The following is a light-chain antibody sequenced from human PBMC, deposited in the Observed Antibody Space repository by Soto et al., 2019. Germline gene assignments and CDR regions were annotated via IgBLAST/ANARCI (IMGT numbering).Light chain of an antibody. CDR2: CTS. CDR3: QQYTSSPPSIT. V-gene: IGKV3-20*01. J-gene: IGKJ5*01. CDR1: QSVSSGY. Sequence: EIVLTQSPGTLSLSPGERATLSCRARQSVSSGYLAWYQQKPGQAPRLLVYCTSLRATGIPDRFSGRGSGTDFTLTITRLEPEDFAIYFCQQYTSSPPSITFGQGTLLEIK.